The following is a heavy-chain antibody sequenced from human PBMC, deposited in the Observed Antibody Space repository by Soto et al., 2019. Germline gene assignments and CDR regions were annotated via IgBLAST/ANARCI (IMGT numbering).Heavy chain of an antibody. J-gene: IGHJ4*01. Sequence: SATLSLTCSVSGGSINSYWWSWIRQPAGKGLEWIGRVYSSGTTDYNPSLNSRATLSVETSKNQFSLKLSPVTAADTAVDYCARDIGSYVDGEGYLGNGIQVT. V-gene: IGHV4-4*07. CDR2: VYSSGTT. D-gene: IGHD3-10*01. CDR3: ARDIGSYVDGEGY. CDR1: GGSINSYW.